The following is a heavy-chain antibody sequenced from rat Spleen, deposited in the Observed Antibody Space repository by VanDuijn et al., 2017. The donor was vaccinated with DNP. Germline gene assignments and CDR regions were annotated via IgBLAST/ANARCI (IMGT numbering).Heavy chain of an antibody. CDR3: VREGGATWFAY. CDR2: ISPSGANI. J-gene: IGHJ3*01. CDR1: GFSFSNSD. Sequence: EVQLVESGGGLVQPGRSLKLSCAASGFSFSNSDVAWVRQAPTRGLEWVASISPSGANIYYRDSVRGRFTISRDIPKSTLYLQMDSLRSEDTATYYCVREGGATWFAYWGLGTLVTVSS. D-gene: IGHD1-11*01. V-gene: IGHV5S23*01.